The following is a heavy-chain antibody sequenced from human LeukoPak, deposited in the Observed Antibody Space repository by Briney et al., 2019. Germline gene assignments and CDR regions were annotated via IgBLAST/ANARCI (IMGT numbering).Heavy chain of an antibody. Sequence: PGGSLRLSCAASGFTFSSYDMKWVRQAPGKGLEWVAVIWFDGTNKYYADSVRGRFTISRDNSKNTLYLQMSSLRAEDTAVYYCARDRGVAAHLDYWGQGTLVTVSS. CDR2: IWFDGTNK. D-gene: IGHD5-12*01. CDR3: ARDRGVAAHLDY. J-gene: IGHJ4*02. CDR1: GFTFSSYD. V-gene: IGHV3-33*08.